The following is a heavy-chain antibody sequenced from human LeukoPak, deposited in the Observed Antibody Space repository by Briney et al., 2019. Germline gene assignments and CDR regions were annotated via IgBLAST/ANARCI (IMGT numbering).Heavy chain of an antibody. V-gene: IGHV1-69*01. CDR2: IIPIFGTA. CDR1: GCTFSSYA. D-gene: IGHD2-15*01. Sequence: SVKVSCKASGCTFSSYAISWVRQAPGQGLEWVGGIIPIFGTANYAQKFQGRVTITADESTSTAYMELSSLRSEDTAVYYCARAGYCSGGSCYPTGASDRWFDPWGQGTLVTVSS. CDR3: ARAGYCSGGSCYPTGASDRWFDP. J-gene: IGHJ5*02.